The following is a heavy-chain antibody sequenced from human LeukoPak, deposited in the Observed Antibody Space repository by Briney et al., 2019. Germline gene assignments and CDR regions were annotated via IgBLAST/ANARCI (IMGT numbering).Heavy chain of an antibody. CDR2: IIPIFGTA. D-gene: IGHD5-24*01. CDR1: GGTFSSYA. V-gene: IGHV1-69*06. CDR3: ARSRRMATNPLSSFDY. J-gene: IGHJ4*02. Sequence: ASVKVSCKASGGTFSSYAISWVRQAPGQGLEWMGRIIPIFGTANYAQKFQGRVTITADKSTSTAYMELSSLRSEDTAVYYCARSRRMATNPLSSFDYWGQGTLVTVSS.